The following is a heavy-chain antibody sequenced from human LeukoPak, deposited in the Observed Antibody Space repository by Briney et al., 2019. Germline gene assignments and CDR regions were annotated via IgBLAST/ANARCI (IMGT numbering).Heavy chain of an antibody. D-gene: IGHD1-7*01. CDR2: IYYSGST. CDR3: ARGGYNWNSGWFDP. Sequence: SQTLSLTCTVSGCSISSCGYYWIWMRQPPGKGLEGIGYIYYSGSTYYNPSRKSRVPISQDTSKNQFSLKLSSVTAADTAVYYWARGGYNWNSGWFDPWGQGTLVTVSS. CDR1: GCSISSCGYY. J-gene: IGHJ5*02. V-gene: IGHV4-31*03.